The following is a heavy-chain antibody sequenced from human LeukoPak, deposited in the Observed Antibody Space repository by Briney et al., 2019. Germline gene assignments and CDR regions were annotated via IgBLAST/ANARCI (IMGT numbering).Heavy chain of an antibody. Sequence: GGSLRLSCAASGFTFSDYYMSWIRQAPGKGLEWVSYISSSCSNIYYAHSVKGRFTLSRDNAKNSVYLQMKSLSAGNTAVLYCASERLVYCRGRTCYNWFDPWGQGTLVTVSS. J-gene: IGHJ5*02. CDR1: GFTFSDYY. CDR3: ASERLVYCRGRTCYNWFDP. CDR2: ISSSCSNI. V-gene: IGHV3-11*01. D-gene: IGHD2-15*01.